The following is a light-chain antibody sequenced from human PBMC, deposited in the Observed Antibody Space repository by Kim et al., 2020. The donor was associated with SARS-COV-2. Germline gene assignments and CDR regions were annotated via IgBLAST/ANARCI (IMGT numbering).Light chain of an antibody. V-gene: IGLV2-18*02. J-gene: IGLJ2*01. Sequence: GQAVTYSWPGTRRAVGGYNRVPWYQQPPGTAPKLIIYEVRGRPSGVPHRFSGSKSGNTASLTISWLQTEDEADYYCSSYTSSSTLIFGGGTQLTVL. CDR2: EVR. CDR1: RRAVGGYNR. CDR3: SSYTSSSTLI.